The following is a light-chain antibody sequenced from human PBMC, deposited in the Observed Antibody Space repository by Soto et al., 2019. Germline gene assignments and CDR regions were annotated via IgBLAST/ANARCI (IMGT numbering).Light chain of an antibody. Sequence: DIQMTPSPSSLSASVGDRVTITCRASQGTSNFLAWYQQKPGKVPKLLISAASTLQSGVPSRFSGSGSGTDFTLTITSLQPEDVATYYCQKYSSVITFGKGTRLEIK. CDR3: QKYSSVIT. J-gene: IGKJ5*01. V-gene: IGKV1-27*01. CDR2: AAS. CDR1: QGTSNF.